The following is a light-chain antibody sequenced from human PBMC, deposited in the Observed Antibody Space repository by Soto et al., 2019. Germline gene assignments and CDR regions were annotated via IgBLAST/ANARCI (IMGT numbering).Light chain of an antibody. CDR2: KTS. Sequence: DIHMTQSPSTLSASVGDRVTITCRASQSLTRWLSWYQQKPGKAPNLLIYKTSSLESGVPSRFSGSGSGTEFTLSLCSLQPDDFATYYCQHWTDYSWTFGQGTKVEV. J-gene: IGKJ1*01. CDR1: QSLTRW. V-gene: IGKV1-5*03. CDR3: QHWTDYSWT.